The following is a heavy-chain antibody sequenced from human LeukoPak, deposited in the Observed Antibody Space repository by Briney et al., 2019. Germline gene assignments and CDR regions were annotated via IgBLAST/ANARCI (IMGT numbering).Heavy chain of an antibody. V-gene: IGHV4-39*07. CDR1: GDSINIGYDY. CDR2: VYSSGGT. Sequence: SETLSLTCTVSGDSINIGYDYWGWVRQPPGKGPEWIGSVYSSGGTYYNPSLKSRVNISIDTSKNQFSLKLRSMTAADTAVYYCARGFYSNFENYDYFYMDVWGKGTTVTVSS. J-gene: IGHJ6*03. D-gene: IGHD4-11*01. CDR3: ARGFYSNFENYDYFYMDV.